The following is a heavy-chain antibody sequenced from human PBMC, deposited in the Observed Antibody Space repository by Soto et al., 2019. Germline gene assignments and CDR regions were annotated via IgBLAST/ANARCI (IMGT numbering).Heavy chain of an antibody. Sequence: ASVKVSCKASGYTFTSYGISWVRQAPGQGLEWMGWISAYNGNTNYAQKLQGGVTMTTDTSTSTAYMELRSLRSDDTAVYYCSRDLKSFEDYSGNWFDPWGQGTLVTVSS. J-gene: IGHJ5*02. V-gene: IGHV1-18*01. D-gene: IGHD4-4*01. CDR1: GYTFTSYG. CDR3: SRDLKSFEDYSGNWFDP. CDR2: ISAYNGNT.